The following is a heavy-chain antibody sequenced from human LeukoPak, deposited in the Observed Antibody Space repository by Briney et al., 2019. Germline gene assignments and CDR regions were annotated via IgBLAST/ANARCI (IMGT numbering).Heavy chain of an antibody. CDR2: IKQDGSEK. J-gene: IGHJ5*02. Sequence: GGSLRLSCAASGFTFSSYWMSWVRQAPGKGLEWVANIKQDGSEKYYVDSVKGRFTISRDNAKNSLYLQMNSLRAEDTAVYYCARDHYDYSNWFGPWGQGTLVTVSS. D-gene: IGHD4-11*01. V-gene: IGHV3-7*01. CDR1: GFTFSSYW. CDR3: ARDHYDYSNWFGP.